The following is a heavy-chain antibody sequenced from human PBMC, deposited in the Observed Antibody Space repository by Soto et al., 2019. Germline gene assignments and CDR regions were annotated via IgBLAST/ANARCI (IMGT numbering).Heavy chain of an antibody. Sequence: KASETLSLTCAVYGGSFSCYYWSWIRQPPGKGLEWIGEINHSGSTNYNPSLKSRVTISVDTSKNQFSLKLSSVTAADTAVYYCARTTVTHYYYYYGMDVWGQGTTVTVSS. CDR2: INHSGST. D-gene: IGHD4-17*01. J-gene: IGHJ6*02. CDR1: GGSFSCYY. V-gene: IGHV4-34*01. CDR3: ARTTVTHYYYYYGMDV.